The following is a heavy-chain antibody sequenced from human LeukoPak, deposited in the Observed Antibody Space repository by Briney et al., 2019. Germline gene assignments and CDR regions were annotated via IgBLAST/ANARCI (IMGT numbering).Heavy chain of an antibody. CDR3: ARSAYCTTTICLGGSGYSSFDY. CDR2: ISISSTYM. V-gene: IGHV3-21*01. J-gene: IGHJ4*02. Sequence: PGGSLRLSCAASEFTFSSYSMTWVRQAPGKGLEWVSSISISSTYMYYAASVKGRFTISRDNAKNSLYLQMNSLRVEDTAVYYCARSAYCTTTICLGGSGYSSFDYWGQRTLVTVSS. D-gene: IGHD2-2*01. CDR1: EFTFSSYS.